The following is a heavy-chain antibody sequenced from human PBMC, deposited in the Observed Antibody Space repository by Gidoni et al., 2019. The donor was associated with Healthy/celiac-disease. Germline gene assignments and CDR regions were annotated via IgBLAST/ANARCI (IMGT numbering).Heavy chain of an antibody. Sequence: QVQLQESGPGLVKPSETLSLTCTVSGGSISSYYWSWIRQPPGKGLEWIGYIYYSGSTNYNPSLKSRVTISVDTSKNQFSLKLSSVTAADTAVYYCARHDSGVTGYFGGIDYWGQGTLVTVSS. D-gene: IGHD3-9*01. CDR1: GGSISSYY. V-gene: IGHV4-59*08. CDR2: IYYSGST. J-gene: IGHJ4*02. CDR3: ARHDSGVTGYFGGIDY.